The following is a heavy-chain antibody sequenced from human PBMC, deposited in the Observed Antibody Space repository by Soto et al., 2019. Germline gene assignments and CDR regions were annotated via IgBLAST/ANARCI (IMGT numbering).Heavy chain of an antibody. J-gene: IGHJ5*01. V-gene: IGHV3-43*02. CDR2: ISWDGGSI. CDR3: AKEGNGGASLDS. CDR1: GFTFSSYA. Sequence: GSLRLSCAASGFTFSSYAMSWVRQAPGKGLEWISLISWDGGSIDYADSIKGRFTVSRDNSKNSLFLDMHSLETEDTAVYYCAKEGNGGASLDSWGQGTLVTVSS. D-gene: IGHD2-21*01.